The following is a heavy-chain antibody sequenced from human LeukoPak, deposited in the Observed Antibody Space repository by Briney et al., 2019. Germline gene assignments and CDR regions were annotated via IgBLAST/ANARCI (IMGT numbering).Heavy chain of an antibody. CDR1: GYTFTTYD. CDR3: ARGLGVGATNYFDY. J-gene: IGHJ4*02. CDR2: MNPNSGNT. V-gene: IGHV1-8*01. D-gene: IGHD1-26*01. Sequence: ASVKASCKASGYTFTTYDINWVRQATGQGLEWMGWMNPNSGNTGYAQKFEGRVTMTRNTPISTAYMELSSLRSEDTAVYYCARGLGVGATNYFDYWGQGTLVTVSS.